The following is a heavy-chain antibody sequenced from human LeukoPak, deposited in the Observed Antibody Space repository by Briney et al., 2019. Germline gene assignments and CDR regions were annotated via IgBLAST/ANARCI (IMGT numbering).Heavy chain of an antibody. CDR3: ARNLNLVPAANRNWFDP. V-gene: IGHV1-69*01. CDR1: GGTFTSYA. J-gene: IGHJ5*02. CDR2: IIPIFGTA. Sequence: SVRVSCKASGGTFTSYAISWVRQAPGQGLEWMGGIIPIFGTANYAQKFQGRVTITADESTSTAYMELSSLRSEDTAVYYCARNLNLVPAANRNWFDPWGQGTLVTVSS. D-gene: IGHD2-2*01.